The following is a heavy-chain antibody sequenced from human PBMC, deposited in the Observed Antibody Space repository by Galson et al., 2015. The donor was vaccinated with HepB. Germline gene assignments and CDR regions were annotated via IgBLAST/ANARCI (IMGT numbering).Heavy chain of an antibody. CDR3: ARTRGGGRPFDY. V-gene: IGHV3-11*03. D-gene: IGHD2-15*01. J-gene: IGHJ4*02. CDR2: ISTTSTYT. CDR1: GFIFSDYY. Sequence: SLRLSCAASGFIFSDYYMNWIRQAPGKGLGWLSYISTTSTYTNYADSVKGRFTISRDNVQNSLYLQMNSLRAEDTAVYYCARTRGGGRPFDYWGQRTLVTASS.